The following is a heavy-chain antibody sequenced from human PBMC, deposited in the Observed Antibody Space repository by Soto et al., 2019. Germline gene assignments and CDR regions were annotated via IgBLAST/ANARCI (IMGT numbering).Heavy chain of an antibody. V-gene: IGHV4-59*01. D-gene: IGHD1-1*01. CDR1: GGSISSYS. CDR2: IYYSGST. Sequence: SETLSLTCTVSGGSISSYSWSWIRQPPGKGLEWIGYIYYSGSTNYNPSRKSLVTISVDTSKNQVSLKLSSVTAADTAVYYCARGIRYPDYYYGMDGWGQGTTVTVSS. J-gene: IGHJ6*02. CDR3: ARGIRYPDYYYGMDG.